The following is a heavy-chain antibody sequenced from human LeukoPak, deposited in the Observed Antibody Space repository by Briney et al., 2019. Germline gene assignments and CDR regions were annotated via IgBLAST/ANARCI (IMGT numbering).Heavy chain of an antibody. D-gene: IGHD1-26*01. V-gene: IGHV4-38-2*02. Sequence: SETLSLTCTVSGYSISSGYYWGWIRQPPGKGLEWIGSIYHSGSTYYHPSLKSRVTISVDTSKNQFSPKLSSVTAADTAVYYCTRESGYSGSYWGLNWGQGTLVTVSS. CDR1: GYSISSGYY. J-gene: IGHJ4*02. CDR3: TRESGYSGSYWGLN. CDR2: IYHSGST.